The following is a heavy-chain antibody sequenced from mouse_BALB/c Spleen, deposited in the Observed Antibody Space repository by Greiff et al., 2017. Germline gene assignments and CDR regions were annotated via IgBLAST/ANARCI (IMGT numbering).Heavy chain of an antibody. Sequence: EVKLVESGGGLVKPGGSLKLSCAASGFTFSDYYMYWVRQTPEKRLEWVATISDGGSYTYYPDSVKGRFTISRDNAKNNLYLQMSSLKSEDTAMYYCAIDPYYYGSSYAMDYWGQGTSVTVSS. J-gene: IGHJ4*01. D-gene: IGHD1-1*01. CDR2: ISDGGSYT. CDR1: GFTFSDYY. CDR3: AIDPYYYGSSYAMDY. V-gene: IGHV5-4*02.